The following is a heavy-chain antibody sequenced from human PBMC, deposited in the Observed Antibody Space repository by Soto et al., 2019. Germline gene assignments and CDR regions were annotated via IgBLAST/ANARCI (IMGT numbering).Heavy chain of an antibody. J-gene: IGHJ4*02. Sequence: EVQLVESGGGLVQPGGSLRLSCAVSGLTFSDHYMGWVRQAPGKGLDWVGRIRDRVHSYSTEDAASVKGRFTISRDDSRNSLYLQMNSLKMEDTAVFYCVSLWSVTGSRDYWGRGTLVTVSS. CDR2: IRDRVHSYST. CDR3: VSLWSVTGSRDY. CDR1: GLTFSDHY. V-gene: IGHV3-72*01. D-gene: IGHD1-20*01.